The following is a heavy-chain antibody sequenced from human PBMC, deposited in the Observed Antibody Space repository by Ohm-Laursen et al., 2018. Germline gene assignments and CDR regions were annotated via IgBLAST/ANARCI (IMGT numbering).Heavy chain of an antibody. CDR2: ISSSSSTI. J-gene: IGHJ4*02. CDR1: GFTFTTYS. V-gene: IGHV3-48*01. D-gene: IGHD6-19*01. CDR3: ARASSSIAVAGLDY. Sequence: SLRLSCAASGFTFTTYSMNWVRQAPGKGLEWVSYISSSSSTIYYSDSVKGRFTISRDNAKNSLYLQMNSLRAEDTAVYYCARASSSIAVAGLDYWGQGTLVTVSS.